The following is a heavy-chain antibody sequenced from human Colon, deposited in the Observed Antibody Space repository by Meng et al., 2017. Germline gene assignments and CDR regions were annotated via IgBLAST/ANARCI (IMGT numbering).Heavy chain of an antibody. CDR3: ARGGYSGSYWAPGNAFDI. J-gene: IGHJ3*02. D-gene: IGHD1-26*01. CDR2: IYYSGST. V-gene: IGHV4-59*01. Sequence: SETLSLTCTVSGGSISSYYWSWIRQPPGKGLGWIGYIYYSGSTNYNPSLKSRVTISVDTSKNQFSLTLSSVTAADTAVYYCARGGYSGSYWAPGNAFDIWGQGTMVTVSS. CDR1: GGSISSYY.